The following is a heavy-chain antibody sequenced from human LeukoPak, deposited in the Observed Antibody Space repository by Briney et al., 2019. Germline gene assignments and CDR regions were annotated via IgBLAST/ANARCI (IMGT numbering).Heavy chain of an antibody. CDR3: ASLSSWYPN. D-gene: IGHD6-13*01. V-gene: IGHV1-8*01. Sequence: AAVKVSCKAAGYTFTSYDINWGRQATEQGVEWLGWMSTNSGNTGYAQTFRGRVTMTRNTSISTAYMELSSVRSEDTAVYYCASLSSWYPNWGQRTLVTVSS. CDR2: MSTNSGNT. J-gene: IGHJ4*02. CDR1: GYTFTSYD.